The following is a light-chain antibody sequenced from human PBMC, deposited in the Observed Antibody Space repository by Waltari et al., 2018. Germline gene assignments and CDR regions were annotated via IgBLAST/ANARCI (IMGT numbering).Light chain of an antibody. Sequence: EIVMTQSPATLSVSPGERATLSCRASQSVSSNLAWYQQKPGQAPRRLIYGASTRATGIPARFSGSGAGTEFTLTISSLQSEDFAVYYCQQYNNWPPMWTFGQGTKVEIK. J-gene: IGKJ1*01. CDR2: GAS. CDR1: QSVSSN. CDR3: QQYNNWPPMWT. V-gene: IGKV3-15*01.